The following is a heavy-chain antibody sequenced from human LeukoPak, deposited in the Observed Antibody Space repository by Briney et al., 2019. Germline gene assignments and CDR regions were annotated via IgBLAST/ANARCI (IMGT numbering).Heavy chain of an antibody. D-gene: IGHD3-3*01. CDR2: IYYSGST. Sequence: PPETLSLTCTVSGGSISSHYWSWIRQPPGKGLEWIGYIYYSGSTNYNPSLKSRVTISADTSKDQISLNLSSVTAADTAVYYCAGYIRSSEYYMDVGGKGTTVTVSS. CDR1: GGSISSHY. CDR3: AGYIRSSEYYMDV. V-gene: IGHV4-59*11. J-gene: IGHJ6*03.